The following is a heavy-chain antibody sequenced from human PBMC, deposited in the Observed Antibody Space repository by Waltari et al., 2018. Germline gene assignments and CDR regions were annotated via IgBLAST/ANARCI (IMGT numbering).Heavy chain of an antibody. V-gene: IGHV3-23*01. CDR1: GFTFSSYD. CDR2: ISGSGGST. D-gene: IGHD6-19*01. CDR3: AKVSPGWLVRVDAFDI. Sequence: EVQLLESGGGLVQPGGSLRLSCAASGFTFSSYDMSWVRQALGKGLEWVSAISGSGGSTYYADSVKGRFTISRDNSKNTLYLQMNSLRAEDTAVYYCAKVSPGWLVRVDAFDIWGQGTMVTVSS. J-gene: IGHJ3*02.